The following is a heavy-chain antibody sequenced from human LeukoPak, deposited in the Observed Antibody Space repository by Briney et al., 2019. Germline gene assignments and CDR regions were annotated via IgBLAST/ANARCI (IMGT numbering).Heavy chain of an antibody. CDR3: AKRGVVIRVIIVGFHKEAYYFDS. V-gene: IGHV3-23*01. D-gene: IGHD3-3*01. CDR1: GITLSNYG. Sequence: GGSLRLSCAVSGITLSNYGMSWVRQAPGKGLEWVAGISDSGGSTNYADSVKGRFTISRDNPKNTLYLQMNSMRAEETAVYFCAKRGVVIRVIIVGFHKEAYYFDSWGQGALVTVSS. J-gene: IGHJ4*02. CDR2: ISDSGGST.